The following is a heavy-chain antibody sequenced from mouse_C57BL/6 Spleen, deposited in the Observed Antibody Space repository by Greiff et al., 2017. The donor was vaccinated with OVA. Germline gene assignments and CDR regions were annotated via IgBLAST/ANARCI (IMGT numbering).Heavy chain of an antibody. D-gene: IGHD1-1*01. CDR3: ARERITTVVPFAY. CDR2: INPSNGGT. CDR1: GYTFTSYW. V-gene: IGHV1-53*01. Sequence: QVQLQQPGPELVKPGASVKLSCKASGYTFTSYWMHWVKQRPGQGLEWIGNINPSNGGTNYNEKFKSKATLTVDKSSSTAYMQLSSLTSEDSAVYYCARERITTVVPFAYWGQGTLVTVSA. J-gene: IGHJ3*01.